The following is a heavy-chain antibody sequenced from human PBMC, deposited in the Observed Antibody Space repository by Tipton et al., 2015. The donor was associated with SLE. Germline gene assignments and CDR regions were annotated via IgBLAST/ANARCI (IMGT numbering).Heavy chain of an antibody. CDR2: VYSSGAS. J-gene: IGHJ4*02. D-gene: IGHD2-8*01. CDR1: GGSMTSFY. Sequence: TLSLTCTVSGGSMTSFYWSWIRQAPGKGLEWIGYVYSSGASNFNPSLKSRLSISVDTSKNQFSLRLRSVTAADTAVYYCARLRIVYGFHGLDYWGQGALVTVSS. CDR3: ARLRIVYGFHGLDY. V-gene: IGHV4-59*12.